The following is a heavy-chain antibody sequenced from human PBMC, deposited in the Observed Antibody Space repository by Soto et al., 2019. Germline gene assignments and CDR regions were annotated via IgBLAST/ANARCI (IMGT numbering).Heavy chain of an antibody. Sequence: QITLKESGPTLVKPTQTLTLTCTFSGFSLTTRGVGVGWIRQPPGKALEWLALIYWDDDERDSPSLKSRLTNTKDTSKNQVVLTMTTMYPMDTSTSCCADRQRGSSYHFDYWGQGTLVTVSS. J-gene: IGHJ4*02. CDR1: GFSLTTRGVG. CDR3: ADRQRGSSYHFDY. V-gene: IGHV2-5*02. CDR2: IYWDDDE. D-gene: IGHD5-18*01.